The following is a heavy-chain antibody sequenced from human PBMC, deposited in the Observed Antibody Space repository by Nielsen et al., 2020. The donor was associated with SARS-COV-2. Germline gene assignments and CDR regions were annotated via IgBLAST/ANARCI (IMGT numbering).Heavy chain of an antibody. CDR2: IWYDGSNK. CDR1: GFTFSSYG. Sequence: GESLKISCAASGFTFSSYGMHWVRQAPGKGLEWVAVIWYDGSNKYYADSVKGRFTISRDNSKNTLYLQMNSLRAEDTAVYYCARGGGLSRYYFDFWGRGTQVTVSS. CDR3: ARGGGLSRYYFDF. J-gene: IGHJ4*02. D-gene: IGHD6-25*01. V-gene: IGHV3-33*01.